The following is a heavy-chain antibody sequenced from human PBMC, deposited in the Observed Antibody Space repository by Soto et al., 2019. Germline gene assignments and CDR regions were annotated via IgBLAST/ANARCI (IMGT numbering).Heavy chain of an antibody. J-gene: IGHJ5*02. Sequence: EVQVSESGGGLVQPGGSLRLSCAASGFTFSPYAMSWVRQASGKGLEWVSSITGSGTSIYYADSVKGRFTISRDNSKNTLYLQMNSLRAEDTAVYYCAKVSRDGSQEAWGQGTLVTVSS. CDR3: AKVSRDGSQEA. CDR1: GFTFSPYA. D-gene: IGHD5-12*01. CDR2: ITGSGTSI. V-gene: IGHV3-23*01.